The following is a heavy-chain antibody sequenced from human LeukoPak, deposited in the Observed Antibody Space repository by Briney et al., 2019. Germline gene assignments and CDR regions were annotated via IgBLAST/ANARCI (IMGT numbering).Heavy chain of an antibody. V-gene: IGHV1-2*02. D-gene: IGHD3-22*01. CDR2: INPNSGGT. CDR3: ASLEAYDSSPN. CDR1: GYTFTSYG. Sequence: GASVKVSCKASGYTFTSYGISWVRQAPGQGLEWMGWINPNSGGTNYAQKFQGRVTMTRDTSISTAYMELSRLRSDDTAVYYCASLEAYDSSPNWGQGTLSPSPQ. J-gene: IGHJ4*02.